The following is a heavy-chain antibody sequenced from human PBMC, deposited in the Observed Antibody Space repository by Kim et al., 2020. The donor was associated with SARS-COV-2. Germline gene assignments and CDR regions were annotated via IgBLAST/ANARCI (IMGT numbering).Heavy chain of an antibody. D-gene: IGHD2-2*01. V-gene: IGHV4-31*03. Sequence: SETLSLTCTVSGGSISSCGYYWSRIRQHPGMGLEWIGYIYYSGSSYSNPSLKSRVTISVDTTNNPCSLKLSSVTAAATDVLYWASDHCSSTGCYEEGSYSYGMDVWGRGTTITVSS. J-gene: IGHJ6*02. CDR2: IYYSGSS. CDR3: ASDHCSSTGCYEEGSYSYGMDV. CDR1: GGSISSCGYY.